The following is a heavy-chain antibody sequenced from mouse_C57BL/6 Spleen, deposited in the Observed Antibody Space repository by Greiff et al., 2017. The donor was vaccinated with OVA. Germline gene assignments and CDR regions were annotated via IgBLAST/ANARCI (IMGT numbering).Heavy chain of an antibody. CDR2: IYPGDGDT. V-gene: IGHV1-82*01. CDR3: ARDDYGENYFDY. Sequence: QVQLQQFGPELVKPGASVKISCKASGYAFSSSWMNWVKQRPGKGLEWIGRIYPGDGDTKYNGKFKGKATLTADKSSSTAYMQLSSLTSEDSAVYFCARDDYGENYFDYWGQGTTLTVSS. D-gene: IGHD2-4*01. J-gene: IGHJ2*01. CDR1: GYAFSSSW.